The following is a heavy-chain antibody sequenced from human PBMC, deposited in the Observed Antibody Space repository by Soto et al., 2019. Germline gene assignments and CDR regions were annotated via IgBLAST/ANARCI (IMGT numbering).Heavy chain of an antibody. Sequence: QVQLVQSGTEVKKPGASVKVSCKASGYTFNTYGVSWVRQAPGQGLEWMGRISAYKGDTNYAQELQGRLTMTTDTSTTTAYMELRSLRSDDTAVYYCASQPVRGSLHFDSWGQGTLVTGSS. V-gene: IGHV1-18*04. J-gene: IGHJ4*02. D-gene: IGHD1-26*01. CDR3: ASQPVRGSLHFDS. CDR1: GYTFNTYG. CDR2: ISAYKGDT.